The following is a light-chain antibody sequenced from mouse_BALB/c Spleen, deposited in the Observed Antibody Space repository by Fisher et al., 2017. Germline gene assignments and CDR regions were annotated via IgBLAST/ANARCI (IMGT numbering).Light chain of an antibody. J-gene: IGKJ1*01. CDR2: YAS. CDR3: VQGTHFPQT. V-gene: IGKV5-43*01. Sequence: DIVLTQSPATLSVTPGDSVSLSCRASQSISNNLHWYQQKSHESPRLLIKYASQSISGIPSRFSGSGSGTDFTLKISRVEAEDLGVYYCVQGTHFPQTFGGGTKLEIK. CDR1: QSISNN.